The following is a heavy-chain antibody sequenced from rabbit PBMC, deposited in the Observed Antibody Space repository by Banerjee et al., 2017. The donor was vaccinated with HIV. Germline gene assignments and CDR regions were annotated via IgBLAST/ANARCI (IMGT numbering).Heavy chain of an antibody. J-gene: IGHJ6*01. CDR1: GFTISSSYY. V-gene: IGHV1S40*01. Sequence: QSLEESGGGLVKPGASLTLTCTASGFTISSSYYMCWVRQAPGKGLEWIGCINTGTSGSTYYASWVNGRFSISRSTSLNTVTLQMTSLTAADTATYFCARGTVFYGMDLWGPGTLVTVS. CDR3: ARGTVFYGMDL. CDR2: INTGTSGST.